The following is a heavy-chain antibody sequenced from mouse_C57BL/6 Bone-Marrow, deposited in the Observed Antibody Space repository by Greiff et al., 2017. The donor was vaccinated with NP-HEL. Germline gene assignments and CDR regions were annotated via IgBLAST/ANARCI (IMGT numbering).Heavy chain of an antibody. CDR1: GYTFTDYN. D-gene: IGHD2-1*01. CDR3: ARNGLYYYYAMDY. V-gene: IGHV1-18*01. J-gene: IGHJ4*01. Sequence: EVQRVESGPELVKPGASVKIPCKASGYTFTDYNMDWVKQSHGKSLEWIGDINPNNGGTIYNQKFKGKATLTVDKSSSTAYMELRSLTSEDTAVYYCARNGLYYYYAMDYWGQGTSVTVSS. CDR2: INPNNGGT.